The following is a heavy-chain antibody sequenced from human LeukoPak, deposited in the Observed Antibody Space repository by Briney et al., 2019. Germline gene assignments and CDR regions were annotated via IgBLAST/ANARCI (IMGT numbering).Heavy chain of an antibody. CDR3: ARGLGFDY. V-gene: IGHV4-39*07. Sequence: SETLSLTCTVSGGSISSSSYYWGWIRQPPGKGLEWIGEINHSGSTNYNPSLKSRVTISVDTSKNQFSLKLSSVTAADTAVYYCARGLGFDYWGQGTLVTVSS. J-gene: IGHJ4*02. CDR1: GGSISSSSYY. D-gene: IGHD7-27*01. CDR2: INHSGST.